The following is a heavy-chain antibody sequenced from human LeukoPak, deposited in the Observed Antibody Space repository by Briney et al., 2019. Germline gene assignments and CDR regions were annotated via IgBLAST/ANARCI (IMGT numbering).Heavy chain of an antibody. CDR3: ARNEKWGRDY. D-gene: IGHD1-26*01. CDR2: IVQDGSQK. CDR1: GFTFSSHW. Sequence: PGGSLRLSCAASGFTFSSHWMRWVRQAPGKGLEWVANIVQDGSQKYYVDSVKGRFTISRDNGKNSLYLQMNSLRAEDTAVYYCARNEKWGRDYWGQGTLVTVSS. V-gene: IGHV3-7*03. J-gene: IGHJ4*02.